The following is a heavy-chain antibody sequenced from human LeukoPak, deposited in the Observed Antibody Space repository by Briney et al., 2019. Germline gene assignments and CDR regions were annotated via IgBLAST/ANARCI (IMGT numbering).Heavy chain of an antibody. D-gene: IGHD4-4*01. J-gene: IGHJ4*02. V-gene: IGHV4-34*01. CDR3: ASSKAYTVTDY. CDR2: INHSGST. Sequence: SETLSLTCVVYGGSFSGYYWSWIRQPPGKGLEWIGEINHSGSTNYNPSLKSRVTISVDTSKNQFSLKLSSVTAADTAVYYCASSKAYTVTDYWGQGTLVTVSS. CDR1: GGSFSGYY.